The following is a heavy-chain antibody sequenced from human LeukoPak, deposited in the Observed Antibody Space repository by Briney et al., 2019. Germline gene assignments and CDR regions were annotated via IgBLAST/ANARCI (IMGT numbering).Heavy chain of an antibody. CDR3: ARTIGWFDP. CDR2: INHSGST. V-gene: IGHV4-34*01. J-gene: IGHJ5*02. D-gene: IGHD1-26*01. Sequence: SETLSLTCAVYGGSFSGYYWSWIRQPPGKGLEWIGEINHSGSTNYNPSLKSRVAISVDTSKNQFSLKLSSVTAADTAVYYCARTIGWFDPWGQGTLVTVSS. CDR1: GGSFSGYY.